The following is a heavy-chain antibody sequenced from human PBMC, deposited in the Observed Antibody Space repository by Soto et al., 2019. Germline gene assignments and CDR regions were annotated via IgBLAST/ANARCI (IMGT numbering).Heavy chain of an antibody. CDR1: GFTFRSYA. Sequence: PGGSXRLSCAASGFTFRSYAMSWVRQAPGKGLEWVSAISGSGGSTYYADSVKGRFTISRDNSKNTLYLQMNSLRAEDTAVYYCAKAVIAAAVRYTWFDPWGQGTLVTVSA. CDR3: AKAVIAAAVRYTWFDP. CDR2: ISGSGGST. J-gene: IGHJ5*02. D-gene: IGHD6-13*01. V-gene: IGHV3-23*01.